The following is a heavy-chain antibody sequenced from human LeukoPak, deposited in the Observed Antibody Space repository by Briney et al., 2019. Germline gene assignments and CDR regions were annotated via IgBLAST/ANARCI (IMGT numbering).Heavy chain of an antibody. CDR3: TTLTGYCSGGSCQQLYYYYGTGV. CDR2: IKSKTDGGTT. Sequence: PGGSLRLSCAASGFTFSNAWMSWVRQAPGKGLEWVGRIKSKTDGGTTDYAAPVKGRFTISRDDSKNTLYLQMNSLKTEDTAVYYCTTLTGYCSGGSCQQLYYYYGTGVWGQGTTVTVSS. J-gene: IGHJ6*02. CDR1: GFTFSNAW. D-gene: IGHD2-15*01. V-gene: IGHV3-15*01.